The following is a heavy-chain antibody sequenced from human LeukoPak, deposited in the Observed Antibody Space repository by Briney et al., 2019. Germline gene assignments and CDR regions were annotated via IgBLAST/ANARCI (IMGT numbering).Heavy chain of an antibody. D-gene: IGHD3-22*01. V-gene: IGHV1-69*05. J-gene: IGHJ3*02. Sequence: ASVKVSCKASGGTCSSYAISWVRQAPGQGLEWMGGIIPIFGTANYAQKFLGRVTITTDESTSTAYMELSSLRSEDTAVYYCASPVDSSGYDAFDIWGQGTMVTVSS. CDR2: IIPIFGTA. CDR1: GGTCSSYA. CDR3: ASPVDSSGYDAFDI.